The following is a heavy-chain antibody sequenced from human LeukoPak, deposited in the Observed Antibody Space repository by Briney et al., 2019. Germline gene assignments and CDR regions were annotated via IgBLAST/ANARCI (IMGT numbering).Heavy chain of an antibody. CDR3: ARDPENYYDSSGLRY. CDR1: GGTFSSYA. J-gene: IGHJ4*02. D-gene: IGHD3-22*01. CDR2: IIPIFGTA. Sequence: SVKVSCKASGGTFSSYAIRWVRQAPGQGLEWMGRIIPIFGTANYAQKFQGRVTITTDESTSTAYMELSSLRSEDTAVYYCARDPENYYDSSGLRYWGQGTLVTVSS. V-gene: IGHV1-69*05.